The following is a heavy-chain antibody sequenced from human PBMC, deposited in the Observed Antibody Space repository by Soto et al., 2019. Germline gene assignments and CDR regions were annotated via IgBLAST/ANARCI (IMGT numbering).Heavy chain of an antibody. CDR3: ASGVYYYGSGRNYYYYYGMDV. D-gene: IGHD3-10*01. Sequence: QVPLVQSGAEVKKPGSSVKVSCKASGGTFSSYAISWVRQAPGQGLEWMGGIIPIFGTANYAQKFQGRVTITADESTSTAYMELSSLRSEDTAVYYCASGVYYYGSGRNYYYYYGMDVWGQGTTVTVSS. CDR2: IIPIFGTA. V-gene: IGHV1-69*01. CDR1: GGTFSSYA. J-gene: IGHJ6*02.